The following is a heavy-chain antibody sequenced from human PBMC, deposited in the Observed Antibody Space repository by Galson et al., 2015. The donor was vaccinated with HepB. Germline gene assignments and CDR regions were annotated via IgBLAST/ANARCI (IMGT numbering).Heavy chain of an antibody. D-gene: IGHD3-10*01. CDR1: GFTFSSFA. J-gene: IGHJ4*02. CDR2: IRGTGGDT. Sequence: SLRLSCAASGFTFSSFAMSWVRQAPGKGLEWISGIRGTGGDTHYADSVKGRFTIARDNSKNILFLQMNSLRVEDTAIYYCVKHELISFGESDYWGQGTLVTVSS. CDR3: VKHELISFGESDY. V-gene: IGHV3-23*01.